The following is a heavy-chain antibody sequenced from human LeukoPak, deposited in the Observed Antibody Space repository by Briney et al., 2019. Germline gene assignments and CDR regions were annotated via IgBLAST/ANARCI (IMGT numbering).Heavy chain of an antibody. CDR2: IYYSGST. Sequence: SETLSLTCTVSGGSVSRTNYYWSWIRQPPGKGLEWIGYIYYSGSTNCNPSLKSRVTISVDTSRNQFSLKLSSVTAADTAVYYCARAPNPDFFDDWGQGTLVTVSS. J-gene: IGHJ4*02. CDR1: GGSVSRTNYY. V-gene: IGHV4-61*01. D-gene: IGHD2-8*01. CDR3: ARAPNPDFFDD.